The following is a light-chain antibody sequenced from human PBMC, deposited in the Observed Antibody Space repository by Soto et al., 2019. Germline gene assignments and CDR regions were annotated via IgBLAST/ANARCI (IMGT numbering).Light chain of an antibody. CDR1: QAIYNY. J-gene: IGKJ4*01. Sequence: DIPMTQSPSSLSASVGDRVTITCRASQAIYNYLAWYQQKPGEVPKLLIYGASTLQSGVPSRFSGSGSGTDFTLAISSLQPEDVATYYCQKYNGAPLTFGGGTKVEIK. CDR3: QKYNGAPLT. V-gene: IGKV1-27*01. CDR2: GAS.